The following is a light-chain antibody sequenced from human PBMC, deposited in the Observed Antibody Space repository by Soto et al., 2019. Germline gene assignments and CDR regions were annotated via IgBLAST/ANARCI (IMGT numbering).Light chain of an antibody. CDR2: GAS. V-gene: IGKV3-20*01. Sequence: EIVLTQSPGTLSLSPGERATLSCRASQSVSSNYLAWYQQRPGQAPRLLIYGASSRATGIPDRFSGSGSGIDFTLTISRMEPEDVAVYYCQLDGSSPLFGQGTRLESK. CDR3: QLDGSSPL. CDR1: QSVSSNY. J-gene: IGKJ5*01.